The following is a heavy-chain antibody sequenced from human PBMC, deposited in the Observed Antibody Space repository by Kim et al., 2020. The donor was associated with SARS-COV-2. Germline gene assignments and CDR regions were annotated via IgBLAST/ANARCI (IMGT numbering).Heavy chain of an antibody. D-gene: IGHD5-18*01. CDR2: ISYDGSNK. CDR3: ARDLKDTAEPDAFDI. Sequence: GGSLRLSCAASGFTFSSYAMHWVRQAPGKGLEWVAVISYDGSNKYYADSVKGRFTISRDNSKNTLYLQMNSLRAEDTAVYYCARDLKDTAEPDAFDIWGQGTMVTVSS. CDR1: GFTFSSYA. J-gene: IGHJ3*02. V-gene: IGHV3-30*04.